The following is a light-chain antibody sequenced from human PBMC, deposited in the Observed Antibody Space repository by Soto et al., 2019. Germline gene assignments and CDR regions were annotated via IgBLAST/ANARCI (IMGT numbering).Light chain of an antibody. CDR2: SNN. V-gene: IGLV1-44*01. CDR3: ATWDDRLRGPV. CDR1: YSNIGSNT. J-gene: IGLJ2*01. Sequence: QSVLTQPPSASGTPGQRVTISCSGSYSNIGSNTVSWYQRLPGAAPELLIYSNNQRPSGVPGRFSGSRSDTSASLAISGLQSEDEADYYCATWDDRLRGPVFGGGTKVTVL.